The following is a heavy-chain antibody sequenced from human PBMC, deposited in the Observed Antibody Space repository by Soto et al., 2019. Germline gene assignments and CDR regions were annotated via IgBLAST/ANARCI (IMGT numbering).Heavy chain of an antibody. D-gene: IGHD5-12*01. V-gene: IGHV1-18*01. J-gene: IGHJ6*02. CDR1: GYTFTNYG. CDR2: INANNGNT. Sequence: ASVKVSCKASGYTFTNYGISWVRQAPGQGLEWMGWINANNGNTKYAQKLRGRVTMTRDTSMSTAYMELRRLRSDDTAVYYCAQADVDIVATTIYYYGMDVWGQGTTVTVSS. CDR3: AQADVDIVATTIYYYGMDV.